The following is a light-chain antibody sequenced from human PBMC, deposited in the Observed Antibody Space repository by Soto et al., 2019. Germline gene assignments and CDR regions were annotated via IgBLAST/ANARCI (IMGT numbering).Light chain of an antibody. CDR1: SSNLGAGYD. V-gene: IGLV1-40*01. Sequence: QSVLTQPPSVSGAPGQRVTLSCTGNSSNLGAGYDVHWYKQVPGAAPKLVIFGNRNRPSGVPERFSGSKSGTSASLAITGLQAEDEADYYCQAYDYSLTASVVGGGTKLTVL. CDR2: GNR. J-gene: IGLJ3*02. CDR3: QAYDYSLTASV.